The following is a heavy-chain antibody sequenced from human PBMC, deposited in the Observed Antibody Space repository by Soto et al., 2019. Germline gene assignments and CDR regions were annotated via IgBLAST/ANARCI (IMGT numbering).Heavy chain of an antibody. D-gene: IGHD2-15*01. CDR2: INQDGSEK. CDR1: GFTFSNYC. J-gene: IGHJ3*02. CDR3: ARYVGEI. Sequence: EAQLVESGGALVQPGGSLRLSCAASGFTFSNYCMTWVRQAPGKGLQWVASINQDGSEKYSVDSVKGRFTISRDNGKNSVYLQMNSLRVEDTAVYYCARYVGEIWGHGTKVTVS. V-gene: IGHV3-7*05.